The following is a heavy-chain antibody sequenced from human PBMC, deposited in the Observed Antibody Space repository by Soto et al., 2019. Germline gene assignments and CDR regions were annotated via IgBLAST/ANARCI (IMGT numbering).Heavy chain of an antibody. CDR3: ATYIGPLWAPDY. CDR1: GYTFTRYH. D-gene: IGHD3-16*01. CDR2: INPGGAKT. V-gene: IGHV1-46*01. Sequence: ASVKVSCKASGYTFTRYHMHWVRQAPGQGLEWMGIINPGGAKTNYAQKFQGRVTMTRNTSISTAYMELSSLRSEDTAVYYCATYIGPLWAPDYWGQGTLVTVSS. J-gene: IGHJ4*02.